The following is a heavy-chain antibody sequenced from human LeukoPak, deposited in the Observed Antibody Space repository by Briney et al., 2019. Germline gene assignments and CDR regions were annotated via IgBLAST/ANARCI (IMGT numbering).Heavy chain of an antibody. CDR1: GDSVSSKSAA. J-gene: IGHJ3*02. CDR2: TYYRSKWYD. Sequence: SQTLSLTCAISGDSVSSKSAAWNWIRQSPSRGLEWLGRTYYRSKWYDDYAVSVKSRITINADTSKNQFSLHLNSVTPEDTAVYYCSRGVLSAFDIWGQGTMVTVSS. V-gene: IGHV6-1*01. D-gene: IGHD3-10*01. CDR3: SRGVLSAFDI.